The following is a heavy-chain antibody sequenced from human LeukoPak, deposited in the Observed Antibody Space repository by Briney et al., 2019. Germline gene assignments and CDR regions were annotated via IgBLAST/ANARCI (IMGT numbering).Heavy chain of an antibody. CDR3: AKAMGRGATGQHGMDV. V-gene: IGHV3-23*01. Sequence: GGSLRLSCAASGFTFSNYAMSWVRQSPGKGLEWVSGISGSGSGGVTYYADSVKGRFTISRDNSKNTLYLQMNSLRAEDTAVYYCAKAMGRGATGQHGMDVWGQGTTVTVSS. CDR1: GFTFSNYA. J-gene: IGHJ6*02. D-gene: IGHD3-10*01. CDR2: ISGSGSGGVT.